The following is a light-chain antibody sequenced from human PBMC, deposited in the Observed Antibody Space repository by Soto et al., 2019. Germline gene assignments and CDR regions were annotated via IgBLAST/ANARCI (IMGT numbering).Light chain of an antibody. V-gene: IGKV3-11*01. J-gene: IGKJ4*01. Sequence: EIVLTQSPATLSLSPGERATLTCRASRTIDNYLHWYQQKPGQAPRLLIYDGFYRAAGVPAMFSGVVSGTDFTITISSLEPEDFAFYYCHQRNDWPLTFAGGTRVEI. CDR3: HQRNDWPLT. CDR2: DGF. CDR1: RTIDNY.